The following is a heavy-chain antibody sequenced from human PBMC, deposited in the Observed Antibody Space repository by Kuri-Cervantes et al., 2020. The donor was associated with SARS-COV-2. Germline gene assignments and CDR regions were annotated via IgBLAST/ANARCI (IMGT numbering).Heavy chain of an antibody. CDR2: IIPIFGKA. CDR3: ARDHTWN. Sequence: SVKVSCKASGGTFSSYAISWVRQAPGQGLEWLGGIIPIFGKANYAQKFQGRASMTSDASTTTVYMELSSLRSEDTAVYYCARDHTWNWGPGTLVTVSS. D-gene: IGHD2/OR15-2a*01. J-gene: IGHJ4*02. V-gene: IGHV1-69*05. CDR1: GGTFSSYA.